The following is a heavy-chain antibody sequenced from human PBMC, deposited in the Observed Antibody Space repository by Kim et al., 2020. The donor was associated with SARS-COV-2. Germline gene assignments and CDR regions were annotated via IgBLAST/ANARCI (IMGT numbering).Heavy chain of an antibody. J-gene: IGHJ4*02. V-gene: IGHV3-7*01. Sequence: GGSLRLSCAASGLIFTNYGMAWVRQAPGKGLEWVANIDQHGNYNVDPVKGRFTISRDNAKNSLYLQINSLTSDDTAVYYCTTSWGTYWGQGTLVTVSS. CDR2: IDQHGN. D-gene: IGHD3-16*01. CDR1: GLIFTNYG. CDR3: TTSWGTY.